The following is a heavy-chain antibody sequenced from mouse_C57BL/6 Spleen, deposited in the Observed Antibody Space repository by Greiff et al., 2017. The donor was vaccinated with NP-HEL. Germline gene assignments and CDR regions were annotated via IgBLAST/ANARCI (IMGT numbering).Heavy chain of an antibody. J-gene: IGHJ3*01. CDR1: GFTFSDYG. Sequence: EVQRVESGGGLVKPGGSLKLSCAASGFTFSDYGMHWVRQAPEKGLEWVAYISSGSSTIYYADTVKGRFTISRDNAKNTLFLQMTSLRSEDTAMYYCARGDYYGSPFAYWGQGTLVTVSA. D-gene: IGHD1-1*01. CDR2: ISSGSSTI. V-gene: IGHV5-17*01. CDR3: ARGDYYGSPFAY.